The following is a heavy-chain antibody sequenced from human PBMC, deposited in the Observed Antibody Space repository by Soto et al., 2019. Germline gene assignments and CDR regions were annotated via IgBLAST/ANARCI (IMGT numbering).Heavy chain of an antibody. Sequence: ASVKVSCKASGYTFTSYGISWVRQAPGQGLEWMGWISAYNGNTNYAQKLQGRVTMTTDTSTSTAYMELRSLRSDDTAVYYCARDPSIVGALALDYWGQGTLVTVSS. V-gene: IGHV1-18*01. D-gene: IGHD1-26*01. J-gene: IGHJ4*02. CDR2: ISAYNGNT. CDR1: GYTFTSYG. CDR3: ARDPSIVGALALDY.